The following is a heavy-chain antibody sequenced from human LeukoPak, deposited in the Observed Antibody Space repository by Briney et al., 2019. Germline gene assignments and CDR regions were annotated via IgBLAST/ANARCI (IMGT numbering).Heavy chain of an antibody. CDR2: IYSSGST. D-gene: IGHD2-2*01. CDR3: ARQAYCSSTRCYPFDY. V-gene: IGHV4-59*08. Sequence: SETLSLTCTVSGGSIGSYYWSWIRQPPGKGLEWIGYIYSSGSTNYNPSLKSRVTISLDTSKNQFSLKLGSVTAADTAVYYCARQAYCSSTRCYPFDYWGQGTLVTVSS. J-gene: IGHJ4*02. CDR1: GGSIGSYY.